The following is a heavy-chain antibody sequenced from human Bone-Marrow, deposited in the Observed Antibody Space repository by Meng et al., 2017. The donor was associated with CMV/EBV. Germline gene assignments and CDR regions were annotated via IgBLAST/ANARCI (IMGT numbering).Heavy chain of an antibody. Sequence: AASGFIFSSHSMSWVRQASGKGLEWVAGISGNCGTTDYKDSVAGRLTISRDNSKNTVYLQMNSPRAEDTAVYYCANPYHGPGWYFDYWGHGTLVTVSS. CDR3: ANPYHGPGWYFDY. CDR1: GFIFSSHS. CDR2: ISGNCGTT. J-gene: IGHJ4*01. D-gene: IGHD2-2*01. V-gene: IGHV3-23*01.